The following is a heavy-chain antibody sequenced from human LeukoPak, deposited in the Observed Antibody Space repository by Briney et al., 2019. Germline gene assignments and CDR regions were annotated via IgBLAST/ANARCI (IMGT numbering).Heavy chain of an antibody. CDR1: GYVFTSHA. CDR2: INPYTGDT. Sequence: ASVKVSCKASGYVFTSHAISWVRQAPGQGLEWMGWINPYTGDTNFAQKFQGRVTMTTETSTRTAYMELRSLRSDDSAVYYCARGQMDTYLVIGGWFDHWGQGTLVTVSS. CDR3: ARGQMDTYLVIGGWFDH. V-gene: IGHV1-18*01. D-gene: IGHD3-16*02. J-gene: IGHJ5*02.